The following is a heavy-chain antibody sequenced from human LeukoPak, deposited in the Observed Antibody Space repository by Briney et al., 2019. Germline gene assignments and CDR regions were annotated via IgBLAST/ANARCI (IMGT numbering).Heavy chain of an antibody. CDR3: ARDLVRFGDRRDY. D-gene: IGHD3-10*01. Sequence: GGSLRLSCAASEFTFSSYALTWVRQAPGKGLEWVSYISSSSSTIYYADSVKGRFTISRDNAKNSLYLQMNSLRAEDTAVYYCARDLVRFGDRRDYWGQGTLVTVSS. J-gene: IGHJ4*02. CDR1: EFTFSSYA. V-gene: IGHV3-48*04. CDR2: ISSSSSTI.